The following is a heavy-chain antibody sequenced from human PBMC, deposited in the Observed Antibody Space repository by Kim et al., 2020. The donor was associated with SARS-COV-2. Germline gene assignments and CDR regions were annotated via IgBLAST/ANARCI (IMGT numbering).Heavy chain of an antibody. Sequence: GGSLRLSCAASGFTFDDYAMHWVRQAPGKGLEWVSGISWNSGSIGYADSVKGRFTISRDNAKNSLYLQMNSLRAEDTALYYCAKDISDYYYYGMDVWGQGTTVTVSS. CDR1: GFTFDDYA. CDR3: AKDISDYYYYGMDV. CDR2: ISWNSGSI. J-gene: IGHJ6*02. V-gene: IGHV3-9*01.